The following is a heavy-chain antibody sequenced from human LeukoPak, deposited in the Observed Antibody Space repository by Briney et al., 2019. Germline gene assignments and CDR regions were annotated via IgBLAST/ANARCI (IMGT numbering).Heavy chain of an antibody. CDR2: ISGSGGNT. D-gene: IGHD6-19*01. J-gene: IGHJ6*03. V-gene: IGHV3-23*01. Sequence: PGGSLRLSCAASGLTFSSYAMNWVRQAPGKGLEWVSAISGSGGNTYYADSVKGRFTISRDNSKNTLYLQMNSLRAEDTALYYCASGSSGWSEYYYYMDVWGKGTTVTVSS. CDR3: ASGSSGWSEYYYYMDV. CDR1: GLTFSSYA.